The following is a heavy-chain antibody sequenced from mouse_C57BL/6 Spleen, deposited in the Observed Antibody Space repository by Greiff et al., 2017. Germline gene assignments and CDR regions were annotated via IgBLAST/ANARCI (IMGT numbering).Heavy chain of an antibody. Sequence: QVQLQQSGAELVRPGTSVKVSCKASGYAFTNYLIEWVKQRPGQGLEWIGVINPGSGGTNYNEKFKGKATLTADKSSSTAYMQLSSLTSEDSAVYFCARSDSNYAMDYWGQGTSVTVSS. CDR3: ARSDSNYAMDY. CDR2: INPGSGGT. CDR1: GYAFTNYL. D-gene: IGHD2-5*01. V-gene: IGHV1-54*01. J-gene: IGHJ4*01.